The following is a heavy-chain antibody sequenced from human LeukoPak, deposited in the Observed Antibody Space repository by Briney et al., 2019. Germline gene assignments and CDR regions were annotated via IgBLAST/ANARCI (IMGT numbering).Heavy chain of an antibody. V-gene: IGHV4-59*01. CDR1: GASISSYF. CDR2: IYYSGST. D-gene: IGHD6-13*01. CDR3: ARDRGGAAAGNWFDS. J-gene: IGHJ5*01. Sequence: SSETLSLTCAVSGASISSYFWSWIRQPPGEGLEWIGTIYYSGSTNYNPSLKSRVTISLDTSKNQFSLELRSVTAADTTVYYCARDRGGAAAGNWFDSWGQGTLVIVSS.